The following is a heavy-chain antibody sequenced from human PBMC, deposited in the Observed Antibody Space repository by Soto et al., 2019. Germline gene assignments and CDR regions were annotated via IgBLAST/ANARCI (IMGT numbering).Heavy chain of an antibody. CDR1: GGSISSSTYY. CDR2: IYYSGST. D-gene: IGHD1-1*01. CDR3: ARRDNWSDSHFDY. V-gene: IGHV4-39*01. J-gene: IGHJ4*02. Sequence: SETLSLTCTVSGGSISSSTYYWGWIRQPPGKGLEWIGSIYYSGSTYYNPSLKSRVTISVDTSKNQFSLKLSSVTAADTAVYYCARRDNWSDSHFDYWGQGTLVTVSS.